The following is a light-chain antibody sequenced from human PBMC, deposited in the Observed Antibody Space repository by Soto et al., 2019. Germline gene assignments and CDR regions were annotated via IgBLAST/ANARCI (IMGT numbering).Light chain of an antibody. Sequence: QSVLTQPPSASGTPGQRVTISCSGSSSNIGSNTVNWYQQLPGTAPKLLIYSNNQRPSGVPDRFSGSKSGTSASLAISGLQSEGEADYYCAAWDDSLNGLFGGGTKLTVL. CDR1: SSNIGSNT. CDR3: AAWDDSLNGL. CDR2: SNN. J-gene: IGLJ2*01. V-gene: IGLV1-44*01.